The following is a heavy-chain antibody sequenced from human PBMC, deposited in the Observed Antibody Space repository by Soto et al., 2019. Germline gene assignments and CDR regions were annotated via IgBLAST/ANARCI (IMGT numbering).Heavy chain of an antibody. CDR3: ARGGGYDYYYYMDV. D-gene: IGHD5-12*01. J-gene: IGHJ6*03. CDR1: GFTFSSYG. V-gene: IGHV3-33*01. CDR2: IWYDGSNK. Sequence: PGGSLRLSCAASGFTFSSYGMHWVRQAPGKGLEWVAVIWYDGSNKYYADSVKGRFTISRDNSKNTLYLQMNSLRAEDTAVYYCARGGGYDYYYYMDVWGKGTTVTVS.